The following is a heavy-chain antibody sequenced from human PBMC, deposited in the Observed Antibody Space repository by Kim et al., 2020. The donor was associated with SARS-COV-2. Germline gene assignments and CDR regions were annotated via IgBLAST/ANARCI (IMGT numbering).Heavy chain of an antibody. V-gene: IGHV4-34*01. CDR1: GGSFSGYY. CDR3: ARGVRGVIPPFFDY. CDR2: INHSGST. J-gene: IGHJ4*02. Sequence: SETLSLTCAVYGGSFSGYYWSWIRQPPGKGLEWIGEINHSGSTNYNPSLKSRVTISVDTSKNQFSLKLSSVTAADTAVYYCARGVRGVIPPFFDYWGQGTLVTVSS. D-gene: IGHD3-10*01.